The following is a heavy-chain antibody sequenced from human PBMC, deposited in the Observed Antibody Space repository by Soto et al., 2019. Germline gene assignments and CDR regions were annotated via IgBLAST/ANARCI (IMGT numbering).Heavy chain of an antibody. CDR2: IIPIFGTA. V-gene: IGHV1-69*06. CDR3: ARDVGYNWNYAGEENDY. CDR1: GGTLSSYA. J-gene: IGHJ4*02. D-gene: IGHD1-7*01. Sequence: QVQLVQSGAEVKKPGSSVKVSCKASGGTLSSYAISWVRKAPGQGLEWMGGIIPIFGTANYAQKFQGRVTITADKSTSTAYMELSSLRSEDTAVYYCARDVGYNWNYAGEENDYWGQGTLVTVSS.